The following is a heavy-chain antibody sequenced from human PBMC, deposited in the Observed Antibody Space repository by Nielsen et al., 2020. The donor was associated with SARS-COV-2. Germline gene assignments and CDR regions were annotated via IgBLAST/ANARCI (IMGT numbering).Heavy chain of an antibody. Sequence: GESLKISCAASGFTFSSYWMSWVRQAPGKGLEWVSGINWNGGSTGYADSVKGRFTISRDNAKNSLYLQMNSLRAEDTALYHCARGKGYSSSWGFDYWGQGTLVTVSS. CDR3: ARGKGYSSSWGFDY. CDR1: GFTFSSYW. V-gene: IGHV3-20*01. J-gene: IGHJ4*02. D-gene: IGHD6-13*01. CDR2: INWNGGST.